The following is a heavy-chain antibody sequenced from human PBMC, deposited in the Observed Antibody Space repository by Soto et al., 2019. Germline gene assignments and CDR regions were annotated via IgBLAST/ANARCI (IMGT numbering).Heavy chain of an antibody. CDR1: GGSISSSYW. CDR2: IDHGGIT. CDR3: VSSLNYDFWRDGGRHFYFDY. J-gene: IGHJ4*02. V-gene: IGHV4-4*02. Sequence: QVQLQESGPGLVKPSGTLSLTCAVSGGSISSSYWWNWVRQTPRGGLEWMGKIDHGGITNYNPSLKNRVTISVDKSKNQFSLKLTSVTAADTAVYYCVSSLNYDFWRDGGRHFYFDYWGRGILATVSS. D-gene: IGHD3-3*01.